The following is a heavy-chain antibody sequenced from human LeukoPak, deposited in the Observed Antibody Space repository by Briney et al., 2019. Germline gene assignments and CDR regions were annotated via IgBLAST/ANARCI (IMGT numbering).Heavy chain of an antibody. V-gene: IGHV4-38-2*02. D-gene: IGHD6-6*01. Sequence: SETLSLTCAVSGYSISSGYYWGWIRQPPGKGLEWIGSIYHSGSTYYNPSLKSRVTISVDTSKNQVSLKLRSVTAADTAVYYCARERTSIAARPDKNYYYHGMDVWGQGTTVTVSS. CDR2: IYHSGST. J-gene: IGHJ6*02. CDR1: GYSISSGYY. CDR3: ARERTSIAARPDKNYYYHGMDV.